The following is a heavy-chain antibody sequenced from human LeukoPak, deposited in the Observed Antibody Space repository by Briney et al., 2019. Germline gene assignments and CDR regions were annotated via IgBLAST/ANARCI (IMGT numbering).Heavy chain of an antibody. CDR1: GYSFTSYW. J-gene: IGHJ4*02. CDR2: IYPGDSDT. V-gene: IGHV5-51*01. D-gene: IGHD3-22*01. CDR3: ARHPDYPYYYDSSGYPPNYYFDY. Sequence: GESLKISCQGSGYSFTSYWIGWVRPMPGKGLGWMGIIYPGDSDTRYGPSFQGQVTISADKSISTAYLQWSSLKASDTAMYYCARHPDYPYYYDSSGYPPNYYFDYWGQGTLVTVSS.